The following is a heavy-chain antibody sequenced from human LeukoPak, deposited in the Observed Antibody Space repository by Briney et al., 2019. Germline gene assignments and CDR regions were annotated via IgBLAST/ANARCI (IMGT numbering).Heavy chain of an antibody. J-gene: IGHJ6*04. V-gene: IGHV1-69*06. CDR3: AGGDIVVVPAAIPYYYYGMDV. Sequence: SVKVSCKASGGTFSSYAISWVRQAPGQGLEWMGGIIPIFGTANYAQKFQGGVTITADKSTSTAYMELSSLRSEDTAVYYCAGGDIVVVPAAIPYYYYGMDVWGKGTTVTVSS. D-gene: IGHD2-2*01. CDR2: IIPIFGTA. CDR1: GGTFSSYA.